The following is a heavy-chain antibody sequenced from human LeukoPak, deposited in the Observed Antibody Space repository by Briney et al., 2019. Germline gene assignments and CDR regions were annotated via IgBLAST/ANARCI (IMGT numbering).Heavy chain of an antibody. CDR3: ARRGDQGYMDV. V-gene: IGHV3-53*01. J-gene: IGHJ6*03. CDR2: TFHGEIP. D-gene: IGHD7-27*01. Sequence: AGGSLRLSCAASGFTVSSNYMSWVRQAPGKGLEWVSSVTFHGEIPYYAGSVMGRFTISRDNARNTVSLQMSSLSAEDTAIYYCARRGDQGYMDVWGKGATVIVSS. CDR1: GFTVSSNY.